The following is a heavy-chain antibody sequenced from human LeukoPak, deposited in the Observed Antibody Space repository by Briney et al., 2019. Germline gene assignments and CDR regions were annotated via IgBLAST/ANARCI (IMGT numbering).Heavy chain of an antibody. CDR3: ARADSDHYYYYYYMDV. CDR1: GGSISSGGHS. D-gene: IGHD3-10*01. Sequence: PSQTLSLTCAVSGGSISSGGHSWSWIRQPPGKGLEWIGYIYQSGSTYYNPSLKSRVTISVDTSKNQFSLKLSSVTAADTAVYYCARADSDHYYYYYYMDVWGKGTTVTVSS. CDR2: IYQSGST. V-gene: IGHV4-30-2*01. J-gene: IGHJ6*03.